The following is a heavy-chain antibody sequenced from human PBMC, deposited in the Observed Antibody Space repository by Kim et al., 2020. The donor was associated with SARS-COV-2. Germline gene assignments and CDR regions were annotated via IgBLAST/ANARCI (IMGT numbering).Heavy chain of an antibody. Sequence: GGSLRLSCAASGFTFSSYSMNWVRQAPGKGLEWVSYISSSSSTIYYADSVKGRFTISRDNAKNSLYLQMNSLIAEDTAVYYCARVGDNSANWFDPWGQGTLVTVSS. CDR2: ISSSSSTI. CDR3: ARVGDNSANWFDP. D-gene: IGHD3-10*01. CDR1: GFTFSSYS. J-gene: IGHJ5*02. V-gene: IGHV3-48*04.